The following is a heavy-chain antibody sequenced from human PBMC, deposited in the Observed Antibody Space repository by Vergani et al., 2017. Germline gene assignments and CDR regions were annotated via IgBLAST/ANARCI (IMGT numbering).Heavy chain of an antibody. V-gene: IGHV3-30*02. CDR2: IKFDGSNQ. D-gene: IGHD3-16*01. CDR1: GFTLSNYD. Sequence: QVQLVESGGGVVQRGGSLRLSCATSGFTLSNYDMQWIRQGPGKGLEFVAFIKFDGSNQYYADSVKGRFTLSRDFSKNTLYLQMNSLITDDTATYYCAKHFRGWGIDYWGQGTQVIVSS. CDR3: AKHFRGWGIDY. J-gene: IGHJ4*02.